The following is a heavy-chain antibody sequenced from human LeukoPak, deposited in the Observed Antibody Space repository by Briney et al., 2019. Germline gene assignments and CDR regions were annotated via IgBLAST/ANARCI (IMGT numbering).Heavy chain of an antibody. CDR3: ARDSSTTVTGAFDI. D-gene: IGHD4-17*01. Sequence: GRSLRLSCAASGFTFSSYGMHWVRQAPGKGLEWVAIIWYDGSNKYYADSVKGRFTISRDNSKNTLYLQMNSLRAEDTAVYYCARDSSTTVTGAFDIWGQGTMVTVSS. CDR2: IWYDGSNK. V-gene: IGHV3-33*01. J-gene: IGHJ3*02. CDR1: GFTFSSYG.